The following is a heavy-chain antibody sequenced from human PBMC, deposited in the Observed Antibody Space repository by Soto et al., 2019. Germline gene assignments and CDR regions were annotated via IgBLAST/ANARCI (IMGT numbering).Heavy chain of an antibody. CDR1: GGSISNYS. D-gene: IGHD3-9*01. CDR3: VRDYLLTGFDP. V-gene: IGHV4-59*01. CDR2: VYYSGST. J-gene: IGHJ5*02. Sequence: SETLSLTFTVSGGSISNYSWTWVRQPPGKGLEWIGYVYYSGSTNYNPSLESRVTISIDASKNQFSLKMKSVTAADTAVYYCVRDYLLTGFDPWGQGALVTVSS.